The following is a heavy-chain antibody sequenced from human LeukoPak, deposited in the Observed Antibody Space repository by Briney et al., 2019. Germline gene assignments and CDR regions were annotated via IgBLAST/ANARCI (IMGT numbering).Heavy chain of an antibody. CDR2: IYHSGST. D-gene: IGHD4-17*01. CDR3: ARVGGYGDYYFDY. V-gene: IGHV4-4*02. J-gene: IGHJ4*02. CDR1: GFSFSRYW. Sequence: PGGSLRLSCAASGFSFSRYWMSWVRQPPGKGLEWIGEIYHSGSTNYNPSLKSRVTISVDKSKNQFSLKLSSVTAADTAVYYCARVGGYGDYYFDYWGQGTLVTVSS.